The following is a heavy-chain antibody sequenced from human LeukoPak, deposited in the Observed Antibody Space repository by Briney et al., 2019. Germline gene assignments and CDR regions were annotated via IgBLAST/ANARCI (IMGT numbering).Heavy chain of an antibody. D-gene: IGHD3-10*01. CDR1: GFTFSSYE. J-gene: IGHJ6*02. V-gene: IGHV3-48*03. CDR3: ARDQGLAVRGVSYGMDV. CDR2: ISSSGSTI. Sequence: GGSLRLSCAASGFTFSSYEMNWVRQAPGKGLEWVSYISSSGSTIYYADSVKGRFTISRDNTKNSLYLQMNSLRAEDTAVYYCARDQGLAVRGVSYGMDVWGQGTTVTVSS.